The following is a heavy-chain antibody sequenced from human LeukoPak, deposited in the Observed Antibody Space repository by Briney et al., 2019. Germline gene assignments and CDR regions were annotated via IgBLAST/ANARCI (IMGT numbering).Heavy chain of an antibody. CDR1: GFTFSSYG. CDR3: ARHAVYAGSGWAFDY. Sequence: GGSLRLSCAASGFTFSSYGMHWVRQAPGKGLEWVAIIWYDGSNKYYVDSVKGRFTISRDNSKNTLYLQMNSLRAEDTAVYYCARHAVYAGSGWAFDYWGQGTLVTVSS. D-gene: IGHD6-19*01. J-gene: IGHJ4*02. CDR2: IWYDGSNK. V-gene: IGHV3-33*01.